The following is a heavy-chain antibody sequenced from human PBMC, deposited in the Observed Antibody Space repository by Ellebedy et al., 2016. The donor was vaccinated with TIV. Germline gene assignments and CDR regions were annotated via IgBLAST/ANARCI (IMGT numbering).Heavy chain of an antibody. CDR1: GFTVSSNY. CDR3: ASRPGYSYGLVY. D-gene: IGHD5-18*01. J-gene: IGHJ4*02. V-gene: IGHV3-66*01. Sequence: GGSLRLSCAASGFTVSSNYMSWVRQAPGKGLEWVSVIYSGGSTYYADSVKGRFTISRENSKNTLYLQMNSLRAEDTAVYYCASRPGYSYGLVYWGQGTLVTVSS. CDR2: IYSGGST.